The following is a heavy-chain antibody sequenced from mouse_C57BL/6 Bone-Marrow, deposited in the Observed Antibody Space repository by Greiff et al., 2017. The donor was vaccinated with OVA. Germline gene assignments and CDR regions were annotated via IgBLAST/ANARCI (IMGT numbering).Heavy chain of an antibody. CDR1: GYSFTSDY. V-gene: IGHV3-8*01. Sequence: VQLKESGPGLAQPSQTLSLTCSVTGYSFTSDYWNWIRHFPGTKLEYMGYISYSGSTSYNPSLTSRLSITRETSKNQYYLQLNSVTTEDTATYYCARSATVVAHWYFDVWGTGTTVTVSS. CDR3: ARSATVVAHWYFDV. CDR2: ISYSGST. D-gene: IGHD1-1*01. J-gene: IGHJ1*03.